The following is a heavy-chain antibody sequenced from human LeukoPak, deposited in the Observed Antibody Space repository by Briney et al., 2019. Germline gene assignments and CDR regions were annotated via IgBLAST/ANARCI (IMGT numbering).Heavy chain of an antibody. J-gene: IGHJ3*02. Sequence: SETLSLTCTVSGGSISSYYWSWIRQPPGKGLEWIGYIYYSGSTNYNPSLKSRVTISVDTSKSQFSLKLSSVTAADTAVYYCARTTVVTPVGLPDAFDIWGQGTMVTVSS. D-gene: IGHD4-23*01. CDR3: ARTTVVTPVGLPDAFDI. V-gene: IGHV4-59*01. CDR2: IYYSGST. CDR1: GGSISSYY.